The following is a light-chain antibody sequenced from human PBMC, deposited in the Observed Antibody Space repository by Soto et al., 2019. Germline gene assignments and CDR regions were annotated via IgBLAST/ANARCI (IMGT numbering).Light chain of an antibody. J-gene: IGKJ5*01. Sequence: AIRMTQSPSSFSASTGDRVTITCRASQGISSYLAWYQQKPGKAPKLLIYAASTLQSGVPSRFSVCGSGTDFTLTISCLQSEDFATYYCQQYYSYPPVTFGQGTRLEIK. CDR1: QGISSY. CDR3: QQYYSYPPVT. V-gene: IGKV1-8*01. CDR2: AAS.